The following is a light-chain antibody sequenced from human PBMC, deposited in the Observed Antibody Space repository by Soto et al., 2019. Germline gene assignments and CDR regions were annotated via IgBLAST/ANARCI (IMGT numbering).Light chain of an antibody. CDR2: EVS. V-gene: IGLV2-14*02. CDR3: SSYTSSSTLYV. J-gene: IGLJ1*01. CDR1: SSDVGSYNL. Sequence: QSVLIQPASVSGSPGQSITISCTGTSSDVGSYNLVSWYQQHPGKAPKLMIYEVSNRPSGVSNRFSGSKSGNTASLTISGLQAEDEADYYCSSYTSSSTLYVFGTGTKVTVL.